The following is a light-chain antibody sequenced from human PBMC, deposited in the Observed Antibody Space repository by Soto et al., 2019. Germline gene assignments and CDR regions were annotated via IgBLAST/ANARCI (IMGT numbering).Light chain of an antibody. Sequence: VLTQSPATLSLSPGERATLSCRASQTVSSGHLAWYQQKPGQAPRLRISGGTSRATGIPDRFSGSGSGTDFTLTVSRLEPEDFAVYYCQQYVSSPYTFGRGTKVDIK. V-gene: IGKV3-20*01. J-gene: IGKJ2*01. CDR3: QQYVSSPYT. CDR1: QTVSSGH. CDR2: GGT.